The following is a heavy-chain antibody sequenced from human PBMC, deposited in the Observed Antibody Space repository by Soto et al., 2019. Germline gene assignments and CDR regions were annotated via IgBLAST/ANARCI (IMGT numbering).Heavy chain of an antibody. CDR3: ARDGIMIAVAWYYDY. CDR2: ISYDGSNK. J-gene: IGHJ4*02. D-gene: IGHD6-19*01. Sequence: GGSLRLSCAASGFTFSSYAMHWVRQAPGKGLEWVAVISYDGSNKYYADSVKGRFTISRDNSKNTLYLQMNSLRAEDTAVYYCARDGIMIAVAWYYDYWGQGTLVTVSS. V-gene: IGHV3-30-3*01. CDR1: GFTFSSYA.